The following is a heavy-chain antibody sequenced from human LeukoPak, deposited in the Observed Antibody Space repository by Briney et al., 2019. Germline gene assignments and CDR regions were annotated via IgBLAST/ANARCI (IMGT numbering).Heavy chain of an antibody. CDR1: GASITRYF. Sequence: SETLSLTCTVSGASITRYFWNRIRQPPGKELEWIGYISSGGSTNYNPSLKSRVTISIDTSKNQFSLKLTSATAADTAVYYCARGDDYKSTLFDYWGQGTLVTASS. D-gene: IGHD5-12*01. CDR3: ARGDDYKSTLFDY. CDR2: ISSGGST. J-gene: IGHJ4*02. V-gene: IGHV4-59*01.